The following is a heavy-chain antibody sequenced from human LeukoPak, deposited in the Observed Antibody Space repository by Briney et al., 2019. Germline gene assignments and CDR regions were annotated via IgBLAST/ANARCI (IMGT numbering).Heavy chain of an antibody. D-gene: IGHD1-1*01. V-gene: IGHV1-18*01. CDR3: ARAKTLEPTPSNAFDI. J-gene: IGHJ3*02. CDR1: GYSFTNYG. Sequence: ASVKVSCKASGYSFTNYGISWVRQAPGQGLEWMGWISAYNGNTNYAQKLQGRVTMTTVTSTSTVYMELRSLTSDDTAVYYCARAKTLEPTPSNAFDIWGQGTMVTVSS. CDR2: ISAYNGNT.